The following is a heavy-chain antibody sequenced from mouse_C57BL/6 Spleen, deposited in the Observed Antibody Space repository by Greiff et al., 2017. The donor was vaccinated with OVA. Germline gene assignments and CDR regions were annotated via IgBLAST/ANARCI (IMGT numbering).Heavy chain of an antibody. CDR3: ARHEEQYGNSHWYFDV. CDR1: GYTFTEYT. Sequence: QVQLKESGAELVKPGASVKLSCKASGYTFTEYTIHWVKQRSGQGLEWIGWFYPGSGSIKYNEKFKDKATLTADKSSSTVYMELSRLTSEDSAVYFCARHEEQYGNSHWYFDVWGTGTTVTVSS. CDR2: FYPGSGSI. D-gene: IGHD2-10*02. V-gene: IGHV1-62-2*01. J-gene: IGHJ1*03.